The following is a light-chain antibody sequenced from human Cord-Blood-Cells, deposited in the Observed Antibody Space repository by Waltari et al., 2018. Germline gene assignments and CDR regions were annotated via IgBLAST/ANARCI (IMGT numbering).Light chain of an antibody. V-gene: IGLV3-19*01. J-gene: IGLJ1*01. CDR1: SLRSYY. Sequence: SSELTQDPAVSVALGQTVRITCHGASLRSYYASWYQQKPGQAPVLVIYGKNNRPSGIPDRFSGSSSGNTASLTITGAQAEDDADYYCNSRDSSGNHYVFGTGTKVTVL. CDR3: NSRDSSGNHYV. CDR2: GKN.